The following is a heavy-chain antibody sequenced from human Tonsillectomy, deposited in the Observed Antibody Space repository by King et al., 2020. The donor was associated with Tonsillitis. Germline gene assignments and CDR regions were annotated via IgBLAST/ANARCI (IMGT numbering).Heavy chain of an antibody. D-gene: IGHD3-22*01. Sequence: VQLVESGGGLVQPGESLRLSCPASGFTFSSYAMSWVRQAPGKGLEWVSAISFSGARTYYADSVKGRFTISRDNSKSTLYLQMNSLRAEDTAVYYCAKDWYYDTSCNYYYGMDVWGPGTTVTVSS. CDR1: GFTFSSYA. CDR2: ISFSGART. V-gene: IGHV3-23*04. CDR3: AKDWYYDTSCNYYYGMDV. J-gene: IGHJ6*02.